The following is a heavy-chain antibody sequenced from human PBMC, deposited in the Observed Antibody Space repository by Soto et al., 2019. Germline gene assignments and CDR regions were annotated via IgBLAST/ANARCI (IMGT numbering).Heavy chain of an antibody. Sequence: SETLSLTCAVSGGSISSGGYSWSWIRQPPGKGLEWTGYIYHSGSTYYNPSLKSRVTISVDRSKNQFSLKLSSVTAADTAVYYCARITGYDDYWGQGPLVTVSS. CDR2: IYHSGST. V-gene: IGHV4-30-2*01. D-gene: IGHD1-20*01. CDR3: ARITGYDDY. CDR1: GGSISSGGYS. J-gene: IGHJ4*02.